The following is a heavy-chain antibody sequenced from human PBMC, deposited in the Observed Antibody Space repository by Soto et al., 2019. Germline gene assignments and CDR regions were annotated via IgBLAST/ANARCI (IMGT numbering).Heavy chain of an antibody. J-gene: IGHJ4*02. CDR1: GASVSRGHNS. D-gene: IGHD1-1*01. V-gene: IGHV4-31*02. Sequence: SETLSLTLSVSGASVSRGHNSWSWIRQYPGKGLEWIVYIYTSGTTFYNPSLKSRASISIHTSKNQFSLKLNSVTSADTAVYFCAREVVAITNFTGYRGQGTLVPVSS. CDR2: IYTSGTT. CDR3: AREVVAITNFTGY.